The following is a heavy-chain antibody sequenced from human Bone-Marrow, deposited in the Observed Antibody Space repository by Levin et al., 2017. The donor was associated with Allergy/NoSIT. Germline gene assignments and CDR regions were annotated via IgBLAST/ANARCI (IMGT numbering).Heavy chain of an antibody. CDR1: GGSISSGGYS. CDR3: ARDSRVSHAFDI. D-gene: IGHD2/OR15-2a*01. J-gene: IGHJ3*02. Sequence: SETLSLTCAVSGGSISSGGYSWSWIRQPPGKGLEWIGYIYHSGSTYYNPSLKSRVTISVDRSKNQFSLKLSSVTAADTAVYYCARDSRVSHAFDIWGQGTMVTVSS. V-gene: IGHV4-30-2*01. CDR2: IYHSGST.